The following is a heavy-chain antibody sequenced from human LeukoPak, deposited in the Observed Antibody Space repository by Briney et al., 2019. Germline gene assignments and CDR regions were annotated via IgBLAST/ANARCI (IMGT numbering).Heavy chain of an antibody. CDR3: ASLRDYYDSSGFPRGSWFDP. CDR2: IYPGDSDT. J-gene: IGHJ5*02. D-gene: IGHD3-22*01. Sequence: GESLKISCKGSGYSFTSYWIGWVRQMPGKGLEWMGIIYPGDSDTRYSPSFQGQVTISADKSISTAYLQWSSLKASDTAMYCCASLRDYYDSSGFPRGSWFDPWGQGTLVTVSS. V-gene: IGHV5-51*01. CDR1: GYSFTSYW.